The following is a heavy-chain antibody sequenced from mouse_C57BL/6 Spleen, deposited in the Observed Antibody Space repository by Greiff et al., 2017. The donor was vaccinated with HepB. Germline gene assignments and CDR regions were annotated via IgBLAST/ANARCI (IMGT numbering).Heavy chain of an antibody. V-gene: IGHV1-82*01. J-gene: IGHJ2*01. CDR1: GYAFSSSW. CDR3: AREGGTAQATGDFDY. D-gene: IGHD3-2*02. CDR2: IYPGDGDT. Sequence: VKLMESGPELVKPGASVKISCKASGYAFSSSWMNWVKQRPGKGLEWIGRIYPGDGDTNYNGKFKGKATLTADKSSSTAYMQLSSLTSEDSAVYFCAREGGTAQATGDFDYWGQGTTLTVSS.